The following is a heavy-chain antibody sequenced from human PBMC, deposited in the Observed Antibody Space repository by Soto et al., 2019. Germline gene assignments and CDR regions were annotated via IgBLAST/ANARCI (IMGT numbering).Heavy chain of an antibody. CDR3: ASQIYSGYARDPGVRAYYGMDV. Sequence: SVKVSCKASGGTFSSYAISWVRQAPGQGLEWMGGIIPIFDTANYAQKFQGRVTITADESTSTAYMELSSLRSEDTAVYYCASQIYSGYARDPGVRAYYGMDVWGQGTTVTVSS. J-gene: IGHJ6*02. CDR2: IIPIFDTA. V-gene: IGHV1-69*13. CDR1: GGTFSSYA. D-gene: IGHD5-12*01.